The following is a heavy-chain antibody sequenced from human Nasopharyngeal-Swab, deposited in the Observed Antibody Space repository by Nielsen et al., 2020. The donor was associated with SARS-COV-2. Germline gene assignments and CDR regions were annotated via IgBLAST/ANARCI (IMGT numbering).Heavy chain of an antibody. CDR2: IRYDGSNK. CDR3: AKGVGSRDGYSGLGYYYMDV. D-gene: IGHD5-24*01. J-gene: IGHJ6*03. Sequence: GESLKISCAASGFTFSSYGMHWVRQAPGKGLEWVAFIRYDGSNKYYADSVKGRFTISRDNSKNTPYLQMNSLRAEDTAVYYCAKGVGSRDGYSGLGYYYMDVWGKGTTVTVSS. V-gene: IGHV3-30*02. CDR1: GFTFSSYG.